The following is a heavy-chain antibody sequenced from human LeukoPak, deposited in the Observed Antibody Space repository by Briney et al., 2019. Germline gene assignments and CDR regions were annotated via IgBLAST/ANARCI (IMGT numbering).Heavy chain of an antibody. Sequence: PSETLSLTCTVSGGSISTSRYYWGWIRQPPGKGLEWIGSTHYGGTTSYNPSLKSRLTISIDTSKSHFSMKLSSMTAADTAVYYCTKEENVAADSWGQGTLVTVSS. D-gene: IGHD6-25*01. J-gene: IGHJ5*01. V-gene: IGHV4-39*02. CDR2: THYGGTT. CDR3: TKEENVAADS. CDR1: GGSISTSRYY.